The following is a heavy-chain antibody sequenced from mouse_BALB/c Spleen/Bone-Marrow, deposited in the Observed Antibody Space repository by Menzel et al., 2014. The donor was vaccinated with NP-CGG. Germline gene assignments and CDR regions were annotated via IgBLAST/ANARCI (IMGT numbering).Heavy chain of an antibody. Sequence: EVQLQQSGTVLARPGAAVKMSCKASGYTFXNYWMHWVKQRPGQGLEWIGTIYPRNSDTTYNQKFKGKATLTAVTSTSTAYMEPSSLTNEDSAVYYCTTLARNKFDYWGQGTTLTVSS. J-gene: IGHJ2*01. V-gene: IGHV1-5*01. CDR3: TTLARNKFDY. CDR2: IYPRNSDT. CDR1: GYTFXNYW. D-gene: IGHD3-1*01.